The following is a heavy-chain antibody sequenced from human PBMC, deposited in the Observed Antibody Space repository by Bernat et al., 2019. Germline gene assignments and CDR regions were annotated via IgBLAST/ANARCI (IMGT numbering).Heavy chain of an antibody. D-gene: IGHD6-6*01. Sequence: QVQLQQWGAGLLKPSETLSLTCAVYGGSFSGYYWSWIRQPPGKGLEWIGEINHSGSTNYNPSLKSRVTISEDTSKNQFSLKLSSVTAADTAVYYCARGKVAARPGQWGYWGQGTLVTVSS. CDR3: ARGKVAARPGQWGY. J-gene: IGHJ4*02. V-gene: IGHV4-34*01. CDR2: INHSGST. CDR1: GGSFSGYY.